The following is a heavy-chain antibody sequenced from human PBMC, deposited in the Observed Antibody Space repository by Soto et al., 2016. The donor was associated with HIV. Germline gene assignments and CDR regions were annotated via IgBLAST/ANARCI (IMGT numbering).Heavy chain of an antibody. V-gene: IGHV4-31*03. CDR2: IYHTGST. CDR3: ARDGPESYYFDY. J-gene: IGHJ4*02. CDR1: GGSISSGGHY. Sequence: QVPLQESGPGLVKPSQTLSLTCTVSGGSISSGGHYWSWIRQHPEKGLEWIGYIYHTGSTYYNPSLESRLTLSVDTSKNQFSLKLRSVTAADAAVYYCARDGPESYYFDYVGPGTPGSPSPQ.